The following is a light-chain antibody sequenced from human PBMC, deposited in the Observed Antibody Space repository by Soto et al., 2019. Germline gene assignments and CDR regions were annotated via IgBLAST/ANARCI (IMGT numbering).Light chain of an antibody. CDR2: GAS. CDR3: QQFNTWPRT. CDR1: QSVSSSY. Sequence: VMSQSPATLSVYPWERANFSCRASQSVSSSYLAWYQQKPGQAPRLLIYGASTRATAFPARFSGSGSGTEFTLTISSLQSEDFAVYYCQQFNTWPRTSGQRT. J-gene: IGKJ1*01. V-gene: IGKV3-15*01.